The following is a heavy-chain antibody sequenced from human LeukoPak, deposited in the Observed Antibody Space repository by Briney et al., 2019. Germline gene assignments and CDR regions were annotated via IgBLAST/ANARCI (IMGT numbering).Heavy chain of an antibody. CDR1: GYTFTSYG. J-gene: IGHJ4*02. V-gene: IGHV1-18*01. CDR2: ISAYNGNT. CDR3: ARDLVIIDYGDYSDY. D-gene: IGHD4-17*01. Sequence: ASLKVSCKASGYTFTSYGISWVRQAPGQGVEWMGWISAYNGNTNYAQKLQGRVTMTTDTSTSTAYMELRSLRSDDTAVYYCARDLVIIDYGDYSDYWGQGTLVTVSS.